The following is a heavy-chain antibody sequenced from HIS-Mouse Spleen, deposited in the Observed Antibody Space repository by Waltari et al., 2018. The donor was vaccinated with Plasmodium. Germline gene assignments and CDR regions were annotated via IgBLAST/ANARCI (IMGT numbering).Heavy chain of an antibody. CDR2: IKQDGSEK. J-gene: IGHJ2*01. Sequence: EVQLVESGGGLVQPGGSLRLSCAASGFTFSCYWMSGVRQSPGKVLEGVANIKQDGSEKYYVDSVKGRFTISRDNAKNSLYLQMNSLRAEDTAVYYCASSWYWYFDLWGRGTLVTVSS. D-gene: IGHD6-13*01. CDR3: ASSWYWYFDL. CDR1: GFTFSCYW. V-gene: IGHV3-7*01.